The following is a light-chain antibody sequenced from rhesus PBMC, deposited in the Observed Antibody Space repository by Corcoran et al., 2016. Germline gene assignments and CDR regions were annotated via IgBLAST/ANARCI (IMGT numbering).Light chain of an antibody. Sequence: DIQMTQSPSSLSASVGDRVTITCRASQGINTHLSWYQQKPGKAPKPQIYYSSSLETGASSRFSGSRSGTDYTLPISSLQTEDIATYYCQQYDNSLFTFGPGTKLDIK. J-gene: IGKJ3*01. V-gene: IGKV1-66*01. CDR2: YSS. CDR1: QGINTH. CDR3: QQYDNSLFT.